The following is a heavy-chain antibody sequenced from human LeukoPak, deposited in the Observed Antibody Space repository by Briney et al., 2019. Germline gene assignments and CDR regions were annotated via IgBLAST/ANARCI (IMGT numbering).Heavy chain of an antibody. CDR3: ARDSMTTAGYYYYYYMDV. Sequence: SVKVSCKASGGTFSSYTISWVRQAPGQGLEWMERIIPILGIASYAQKFQGRVTITADKSTSTAYMELSSLRSEDTAVYYCARDSMTTAGYYYYYYMDVWGKGTTVTVSS. CDR1: GGTFSSYT. CDR2: IIPILGIA. J-gene: IGHJ6*03. D-gene: IGHD4-11*01. V-gene: IGHV1-69*04.